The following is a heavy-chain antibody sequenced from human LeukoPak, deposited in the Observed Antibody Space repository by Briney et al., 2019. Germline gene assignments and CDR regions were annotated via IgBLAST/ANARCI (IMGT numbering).Heavy chain of an antibody. CDR2: IKRDGSEE. D-gene: IGHD6-6*01. J-gene: IGHJ4*02. V-gene: IGHV3-7*01. CDR3: ARDRGRYSSSSAPLDY. CDR1: GLSFRSYG. Sequence: GGSLRLSCEASGLSFRSYGMSWVRQAPGKGLEWVANIKRDGSEEYYVDSVKGRFIISRDNAKNSLYLQMNSLRVQDTAVYYCARDRGRYSSSSAPLDYWGQGTLVTVPS.